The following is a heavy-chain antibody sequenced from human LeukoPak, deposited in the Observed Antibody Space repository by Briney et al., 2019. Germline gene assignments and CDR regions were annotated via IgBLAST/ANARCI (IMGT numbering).Heavy chain of an antibody. CDR1: GGSFSGYY. V-gene: IGHV4-34*01. J-gene: IGHJ4*02. CDR2: IYYSGST. CDR3: ARGGAGDSSGYYLHDY. D-gene: IGHD3-22*01. Sequence: SETLSLTCAVYGGSFSGYYWSWIRQPPGKGLEWIGSIYYSGSTYYNPSLKSRVTISVDTSKNQFSLKLSSVTAADTAVYYCARGGAGDSSGYYLHDYGGQGTRVTVSS.